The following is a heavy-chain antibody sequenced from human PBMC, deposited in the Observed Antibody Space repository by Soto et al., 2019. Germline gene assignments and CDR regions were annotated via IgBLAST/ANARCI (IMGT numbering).Heavy chain of an antibody. CDR3: TTKPAAMPGTPESSYYYYYGMDV. J-gene: IGHJ6*02. V-gene: IGHV3-15*07. D-gene: IGHD2-2*01. CDR2: IKSKTDGGTT. CDR1: GFTFSNAW. Sequence: GGSLRLSCAASGFTFSNAWMNWVRQAPGKGLEWVGRIKSKTDGGTTDYAAPVKGRFTISRDDSKNTLYLQMNSLKTEDTAVYYCTTKPAAMPGTPESSYYYYYGMDVWGQGTTVTVSS.